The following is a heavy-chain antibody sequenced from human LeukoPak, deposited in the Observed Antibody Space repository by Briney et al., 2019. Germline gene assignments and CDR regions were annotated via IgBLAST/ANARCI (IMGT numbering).Heavy chain of an antibody. D-gene: IGHD6-19*01. J-gene: IGHJ2*01. Sequence: ASVKVSCKASGYTFTSYYMHWVRQAPGQGLEWMGIINPSGGTTGYAQKFQGRVTMTRDTSTSTVYMELSSLRSDDTAVYYCARVTDRSGWKYWYFDLWGRGTLVTASS. CDR3: ARVTDRSGWKYWYFDL. CDR1: GYTFTSYY. V-gene: IGHV1-46*01. CDR2: INPSGGTT.